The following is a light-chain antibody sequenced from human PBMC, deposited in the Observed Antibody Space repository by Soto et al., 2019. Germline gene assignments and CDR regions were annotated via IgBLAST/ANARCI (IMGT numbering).Light chain of an antibody. V-gene: IGLV1-36*01. CDR2: SDD. J-gene: IGLJ2*01. CDR3: ASWDDILNGVV. Sequence: QSVLTQPHSVSEAPSQRVSIACSGSSSNIGNNVVNWYQQLPGKAPKLLIYSDDLLPSGVSERFSGSKAGTSASLAISRIKSEDEADYYCASWDDILNGVVFGGGTKLTVL. CDR1: SSNIGNNV.